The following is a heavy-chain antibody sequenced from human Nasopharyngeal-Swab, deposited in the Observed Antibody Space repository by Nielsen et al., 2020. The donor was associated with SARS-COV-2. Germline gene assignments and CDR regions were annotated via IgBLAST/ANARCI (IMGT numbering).Heavy chain of an antibody. J-gene: IGHJ3*02. CDR2: IYSGGST. CDR3: ARGTVSVAAAFDI. D-gene: IGHD4-23*01. Sequence: GGSLRLSCAASGFTVSSNYMSWVRQAPGKGLEWVSVIYSGGSTYYADSVKGRFTISRDNSKNTLYLQMNSLRAEDTAVYYCARGTVSVAAAFDIWGQGTMVTVSS. V-gene: IGHV3-53*01. CDR1: GFTVSSNY.